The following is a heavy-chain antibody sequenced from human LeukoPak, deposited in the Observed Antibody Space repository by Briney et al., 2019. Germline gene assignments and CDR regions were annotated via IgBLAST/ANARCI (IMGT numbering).Heavy chain of an antibody. V-gene: IGHV1-46*01. D-gene: IGHD6-19*01. J-gene: IGHJ4*02. CDR3: ARDRGNSGWYDNYDY. CDR2: INPSGGST. CDR1: GYTFTSYY. Sequence: ASVKVSCKASGYTFTSYYMHWVRQAPGQGLEWMGIINPSGGSTSYAQKFQGRVTMTRDTPTSTVYMELSSLRSEDTAVYYCARDRGNSGWYDNYDYWGQGTLVTVSS.